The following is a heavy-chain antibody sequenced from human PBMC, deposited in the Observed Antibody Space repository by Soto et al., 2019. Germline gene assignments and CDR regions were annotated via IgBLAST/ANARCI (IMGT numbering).Heavy chain of an antibody. Sequence: QVQLVQSGAEVKKPGSSVKVSCKASGGTFSSYAISWVRQAPGQGLEWMGGIIPSFGTANYAQKFQGRVTITADEPTRTAYMELSSLISEDTAVYYCAGRRYGRTSAFGYGMDVWGQGTTVTFSS. CDR1: GGTFSSYA. D-gene: IGHD1-1*01. V-gene: IGHV1-69*12. CDR3: AGRRYGRTSAFGYGMDV. CDR2: IIPSFGTA. J-gene: IGHJ6*02.